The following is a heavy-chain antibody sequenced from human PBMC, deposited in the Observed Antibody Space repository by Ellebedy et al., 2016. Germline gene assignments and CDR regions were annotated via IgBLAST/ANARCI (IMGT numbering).Heavy chain of an antibody. V-gene: IGHV3-23*01. J-gene: IGHJ4*02. CDR3: AKDAWGSETVAAAGLFDY. Sequence: GESLKISCVVSGLTFSNYTMTWVRQAPGKGLERVSGISGSGGYTYYADSVKGRFTISRDNSRNTLYLQMNSLRAEDTAVYFCAKDAWGSETVAAAGLFDYWGQGTLVTVSS. CDR2: ISGSGGYT. CDR1: GLTFSNYT. D-gene: IGHD6-13*01.